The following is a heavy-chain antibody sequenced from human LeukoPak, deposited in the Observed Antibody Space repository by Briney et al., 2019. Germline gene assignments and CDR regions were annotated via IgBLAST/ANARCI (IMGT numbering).Heavy chain of an antibody. J-gene: IGHJ6*02. D-gene: IGHD3-3*01. CDR2: IYYSGST. CDR3: ARDRYDSYPMDV. V-gene: IGHV4-31*03. CDR1: GGSISSGGYY. Sequence: SETLSLTCTVSGGSISSGGYYWSWIRQHPGKGLEWIGYIYYSGSTYYNASLKSRVTISVDTSKNQFSLKLTSVTAADTAVYYRARDRYDSYPMDVWGQGTTVTVSS.